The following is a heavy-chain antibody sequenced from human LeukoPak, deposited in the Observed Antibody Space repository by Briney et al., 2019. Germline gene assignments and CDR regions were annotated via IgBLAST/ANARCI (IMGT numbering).Heavy chain of an antibody. CDR3: ARNDSSGYFDY. CDR2: VYHSGST. Sequence: SSETLSLTCAASDYSISSGNYWGWIRQPPGKGLEWIGSVYHSGSTHYSPSLKSRVTIAVDTSKNQFSLKLSSVTAADTAVYYCARNDSSGYFDYWGQGTLVTVSS. D-gene: IGHD3-22*01. J-gene: IGHJ4*02. V-gene: IGHV4-38-2*01. CDR1: DYSISSGNY.